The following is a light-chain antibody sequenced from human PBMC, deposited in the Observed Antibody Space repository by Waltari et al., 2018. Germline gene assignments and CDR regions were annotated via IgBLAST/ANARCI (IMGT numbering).Light chain of an antibody. CDR1: TLSYPY. Sequence: SYELTHPPSVSVSPGQTARITCSGNTLSYPYTFWYQQTPGQAPVLVLYKNRERPSGIPERFSGSSSGTLVTLTISGVQAEDEADYYCQSADSTSNYRMFGGGTKLTVL. CDR3: QSADSTSNYRM. CDR2: KNR. J-gene: IGLJ3*02. V-gene: IGLV3-25*03.